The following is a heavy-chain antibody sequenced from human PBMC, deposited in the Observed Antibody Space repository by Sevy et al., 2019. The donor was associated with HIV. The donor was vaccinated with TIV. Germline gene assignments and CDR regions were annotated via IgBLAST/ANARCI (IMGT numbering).Heavy chain of an antibody. Sequence: GGSLRLSCAASGFIFSNFGINWVRQAPGKGLEWVAIIWHDGTKKHYLESVKGGFTIFRDNSKNTVYLQMNSLRVEDSGTYYCVRVTPDEDGTTLDSWGLGTLVTVSS. J-gene: IGHJ4*02. CDR3: VRVTPDEDGTTLDS. D-gene: IGHD4-4*01. CDR1: GFIFSNFG. CDR2: IWHDGTKK. V-gene: IGHV3-33*01.